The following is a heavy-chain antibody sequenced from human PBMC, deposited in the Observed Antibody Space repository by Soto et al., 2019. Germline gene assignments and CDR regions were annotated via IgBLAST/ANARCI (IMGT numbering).Heavy chain of an antibody. D-gene: IGHD2-15*01. CDR2: IYYSGST. CDR3: ARHDALSRYCSGGSCYSGYFQH. Sequence: QLQLQESGPGLVKPSETLSLTCTVSGGSISSSSYYWGWIRQPPGKGLEWIGSIYYSGSTYYNPSLKSRVTISVDTSKNQFSLKLSSVTAADTAVYYCARHDALSRYCSGGSCYSGYFQHWGQGTLVTVSS. J-gene: IGHJ1*01. V-gene: IGHV4-39*01. CDR1: GGSISSSSYY.